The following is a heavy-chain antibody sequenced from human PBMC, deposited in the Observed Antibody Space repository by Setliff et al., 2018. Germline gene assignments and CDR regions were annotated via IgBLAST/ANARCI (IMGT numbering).Heavy chain of an antibody. J-gene: IGHJ4*02. V-gene: IGHV1-2*02. CDR3: ARDFIWGGLTGPDY. D-gene: IGHD3-9*01. CDR2: INPNNGET. Sequence: ASVKVSCKASGYIFRDYYIHWVRQAPGEGLEWMGWINPNNGETKFAQKFQGRVTLARDTSLKTHYMELSNLTSDDTAIYYCARDFIWGGLTGPDYWGQGTLVTVSS. CDR1: GYIFRDYY.